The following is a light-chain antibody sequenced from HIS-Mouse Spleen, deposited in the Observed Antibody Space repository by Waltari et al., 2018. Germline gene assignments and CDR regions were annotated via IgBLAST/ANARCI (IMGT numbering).Light chain of an antibody. Sequence: QSALTQPASVSGSPGQSITISCTGTSSDVGGYNYVPWYQQHPGKAPKLMIYEVSKRPSRVSKRFSCSKSGNTASLTISGLQAEDEADYYCSSYTSSSTLWVFGGGTKLTVL. CDR1: SSDVGGYNY. CDR2: EVS. V-gene: IGLV2-14*01. CDR3: SSYTSSSTLWV. J-gene: IGLJ3*02.